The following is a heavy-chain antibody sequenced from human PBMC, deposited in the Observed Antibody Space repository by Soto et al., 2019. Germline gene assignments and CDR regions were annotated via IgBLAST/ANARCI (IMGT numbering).Heavy chain of an antibody. J-gene: IGHJ6*02. CDR1: GFTFSSYA. Sequence: GGSLRLSCAASGFTFSSYAMHWVRQAPGKGLEWVAVISYDGSNKYYADSVKGRFTISRDNSKNTLYLQMSSLRAEDTAVYYCARVRGYGPYYYYGMDVWGQGTTVTVSS. CDR3: ARVRGYGPYYYYGMDV. V-gene: IGHV3-30-3*01. D-gene: IGHD6-25*01. CDR2: ISYDGSNK.